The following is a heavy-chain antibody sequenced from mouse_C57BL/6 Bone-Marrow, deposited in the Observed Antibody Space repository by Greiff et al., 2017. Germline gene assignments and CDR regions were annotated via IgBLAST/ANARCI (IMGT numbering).Heavy chain of an antibody. CDR2: IHPNSGSN. V-gene: IGHV1-64*01. J-gene: IGHJ2*01. CDR3: TRDYYGLFDY. Sequence: VQLQQPGAELVKPGASVKLSCKASGYTFTSYWMHWVKQRPGPGLEWIGMIHPNSGSNNYNEKFKSKATLTVDKSSSTAYMQLSSLTSEDAAVYYCTRDYYGLFDYWGKGTTLTVSS. CDR1: GYTFTSYW. D-gene: IGHD1-2*01.